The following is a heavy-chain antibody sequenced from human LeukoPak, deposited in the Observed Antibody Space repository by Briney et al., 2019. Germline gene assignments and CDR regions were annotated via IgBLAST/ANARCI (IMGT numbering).Heavy chain of an antibody. CDR3: ARERYYYDSSGYRFDY. CDR1: GGSISSGSYY. V-gene: IGHV4-61*02. J-gene: IGHJ4*02. Sequence: SQTLSLTCTVSGGSISSGSYYWSWIRQPAGKGLPWIRRIYTSGSTNDNPSLKSRVTISVDTSKNQFSLKLSSVTAADTAVYYCARERYYYDSSGYRFDYWGQGTLVTVSS. CDR2: IYTSGST. D-gene: IGHD3-22*01.